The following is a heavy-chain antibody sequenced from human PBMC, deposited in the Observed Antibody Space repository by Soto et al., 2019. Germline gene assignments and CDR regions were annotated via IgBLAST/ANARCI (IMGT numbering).Heavy chain of an antibody. V-gene: IGHV1-46*01. CDR3: ARDTYDSSGYYRTSDY. CDR1: GYTFTSYY. CDR2: INPSGGST. J-gene: IGHJ4*02. Sequence: QVQLVQSGAEVKKPGASVKVSCKASGYTFTSYYMHWVRHAPGQGLEWMGIINPSGGSTSYAQKFQGRVTITRDTSTSTVYMDLSSLRSEDTAVYYCARDTYDSSGYYRTSDYWGQGTLVTVSS. D-gene: IGHD3-22*01.